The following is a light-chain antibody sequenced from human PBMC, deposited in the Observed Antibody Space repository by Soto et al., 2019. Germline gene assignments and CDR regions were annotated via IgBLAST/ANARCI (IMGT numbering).Light chain of an antibody. CDR3: QQYNVYWS. CDR1: QSINIW. CDR2: KAS. J-gene: IGKJ1*01. V-gene: IGKV1-5*03. Sequence: DIQMTQSPSALSASIGYRVTITCRASQSINIWLAWYQQKPGRAPKLLIYKASILESGVPSRFSGSGSGTEFTLTISSLQPDDFATYYCQQYNVYWSFGQGTKVDI.